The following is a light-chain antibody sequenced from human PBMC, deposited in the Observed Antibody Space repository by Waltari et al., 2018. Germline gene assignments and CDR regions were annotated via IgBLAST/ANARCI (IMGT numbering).Light chain of an antibody. CDR2: GTS. CDR1: GSNLGAGYD. CDR3: QSYDTSLSVV. Sequence: QSVLTQPPSVSGAPGQRVSISCTGSGSNLGAGYDVHWYQQHPGKAPKLLIYGTSTRPPGGQDRFFGSQPGTSASLAITALQAEDEAEYDCQSYDTSLSVVFGGGTKLTVL. J-gene: IGLJ2*01. V-gene: IGLV1-40*01.